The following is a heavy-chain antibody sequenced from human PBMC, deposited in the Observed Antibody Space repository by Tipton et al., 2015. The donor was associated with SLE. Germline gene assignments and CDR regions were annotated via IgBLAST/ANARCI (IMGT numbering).Heavy chain of an antibody. D-gene: IGHD2-8*01. Sequence: TLSLTCTVSGGSISSSSYYWGWIRQPPGKGLEWIGRIYYSGSTYYNPSLKSRVTISVDTSKDHFSLLLSAVTAADTAVYFCARGYCSDGVCYGFGFFDYWGQGNLVTVSS. V-gene: IGHV4-39*07. CDR2: IYYSGST. CDR3: ARGYCSDGVCYGFGFFDY. J-gene: IGHJ4*02. CDR1: GGSISSSSYY.